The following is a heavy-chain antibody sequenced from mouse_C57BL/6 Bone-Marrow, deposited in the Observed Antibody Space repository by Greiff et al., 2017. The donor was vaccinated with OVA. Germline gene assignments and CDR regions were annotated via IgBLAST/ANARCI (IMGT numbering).Heavy chain of an antibody. V-gene: IGHV5-9-1*02. J-gene: IGHJ4*01. CDR1: GFTFSSYA. Sequence: DVQLVESGEGLVKPGGSLKLSCAASGFTFSSYAMSWVRQTPEKRLEWVAYISSGGDYIYYADTVKGRFTISRDNARNTLYLQMSSLKSEDTAMYYCTRAYGSSYGAMDYWGKGTSVTVSS. D-gene: IGHD1-1*01. CDR3: TRAYGSSYGAMDY. CDR2: ISSGGDYI.